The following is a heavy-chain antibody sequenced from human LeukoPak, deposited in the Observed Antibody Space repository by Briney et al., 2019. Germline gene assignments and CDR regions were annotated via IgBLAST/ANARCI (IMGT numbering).Heavy chain of an antibody. CDR3: ARGKGYCSSTSCHLDAFDI. J-gene: IGHJ3*02. CDR2: IYYSGST. D-gene: IGHD2-2*01. CDR1: GGSISSSSYY. Sequence: SETLSLTCTVSGGSISSSSYYWGWIRQPPGKGLEWIGSIYYSGSTYYNPSLKSRVTISVDTSKNQFSLKLSSVTAADTAVYYCARGKGYCSSTSCHLDAFDIWGQGTMVTVSS. V-gene: IGHV4-39*07.